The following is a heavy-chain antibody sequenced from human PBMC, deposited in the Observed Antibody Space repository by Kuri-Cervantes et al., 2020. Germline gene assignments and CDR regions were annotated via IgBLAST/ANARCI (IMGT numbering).Heavy chain of an antibody. CDR3: ARSPTYCSGGSCYSRYYYYYMDV. Sequence: ASVKVSCKASGYTFTGYYIHWVRQAPGQGLAWMGWINPNSGVTNYAQKFQGWVTMTRDTSISTAYMELSRLRSDDTAVYYCARSPTYCSGGSCYSRYYYYYMDVWGKGTTVTVSS. CDR2: INPNSGVT. CDR1: GYTFTGYY. D-gene: IGHD2-15*01. J-gene: IGHJ6*03. V-gene: IGHV1-2*04.